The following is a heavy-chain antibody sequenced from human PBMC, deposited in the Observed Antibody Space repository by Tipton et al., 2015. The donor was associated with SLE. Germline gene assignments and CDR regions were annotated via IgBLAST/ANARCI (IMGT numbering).Heavy chain of an antibody. D-gene: IGHD6-19*01. CDR1: GGSISSSNW. CDR3: ANTIAVAGHTSFFDY. Sequence: TLSLTCAVSGGSISSSNWWSWVRQPPGKGLEWIGSIYHSGSTYYNPSLKSRVTISVDTSKNQFSLKLSSVTAADTAVYYCANTIAVAGHTSFFDYWGQGTLVTVSS. V-gene: IGHV4-4*02. J-gene: IGHJ4*02. CDR2: IYHSGST.